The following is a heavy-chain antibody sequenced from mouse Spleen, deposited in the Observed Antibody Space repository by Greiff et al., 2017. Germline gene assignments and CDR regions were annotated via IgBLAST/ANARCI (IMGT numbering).Heavy chain of an antibody. CDR1: GFTFSSYA. V-gene: IGHV5-9*04. CDR3: ARRGGLITTPFAY. Sequence: EVKVVESGGGLVKLGGSLKLSCAASGFTFSSYAMSWVRQTPEKRLEWVATISSGGGNTYYPDSVKGRFTISRDNAKNTLYLQMSSLKSEDTAMYYCARRGGLITTPFAYWGQGTLVTVSA. CDR2: ISSGGGNT. D-gene: IGHD1-1*01. J-gene: IGHJ3*01.